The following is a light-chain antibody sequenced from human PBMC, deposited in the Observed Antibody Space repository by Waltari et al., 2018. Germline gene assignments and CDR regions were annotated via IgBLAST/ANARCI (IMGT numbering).Light chain of an antibody. J-gene: IGKJ4*01. CDR2: KAS. V-gene: IGKV1-39*01. Sequence: DIQMTQSPSSLSASVGDRVTITCRASESVNNYLNWYQQKSGKAPKLLIYKASTLQSGAPSRFSGSGSGTDYSITISSLQSEDVATYYCQHGYASPPTFGGGTKVEIK. CDR3: QHGYASPPT. CDR1: ESVNNY.